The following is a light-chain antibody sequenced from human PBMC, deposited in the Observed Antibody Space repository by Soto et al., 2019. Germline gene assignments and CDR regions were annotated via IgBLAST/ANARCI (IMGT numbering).Light chain of an antibody. CDR2: KAS. J-gene: IGKJ1*01. CDR3: QQYRDNWT. CDR1: QSISSW. V-gene: IGKV1-5*03. Sequence: DIQMTQSASTLSASVGDRVTITCRASQSISSWLAWYQQKPGTAPKLLIYKASTLQSGVPSRFSGSGSGTEFTLTISSLQPDDSATYYCQQYRDNWTFGQGTKWIS.